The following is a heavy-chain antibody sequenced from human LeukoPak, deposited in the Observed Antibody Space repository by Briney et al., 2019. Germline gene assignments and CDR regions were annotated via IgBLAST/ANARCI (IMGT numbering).Heavy chain of an antibody. CDR3: ARGNSRIANVDSSGWTWWFDP. J-gene: IGHJ5*02. V-gene: IGHV1-46*01. D-gene: IGHD6-19*01. CDR1: GYTFTSYY. CDR2: INPSGGST. Sequence: GASVKVSCKASGYTFTSYYMHWVRQAPGQGLEWMGIINPSGGSTSYAQKFQGRVTMTRNTSISTAYMELSSLTSEDTAVYYCARGNSRIANVDSSGWTWWFDPWGQGTLVTVSS.